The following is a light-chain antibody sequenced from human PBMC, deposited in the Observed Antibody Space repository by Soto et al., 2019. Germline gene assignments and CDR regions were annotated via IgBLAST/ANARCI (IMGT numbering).Light chain of an antibody. Sequence: DIQMTQSPSSVSASIGDRVTITCRASQGISSWLAWYQQKPGNAPKLLIYAASSLQGGVPSRFSGGGSGTDFTLTINNLQPEDFATYYCQQANRFPRTFGQGTKLEIK. CDR3: QQANRFPRT. CDR1: QGISSW. CDR2: AAS. V-gene: IGKV1-12*01. J-gene: IGKJ2*01.